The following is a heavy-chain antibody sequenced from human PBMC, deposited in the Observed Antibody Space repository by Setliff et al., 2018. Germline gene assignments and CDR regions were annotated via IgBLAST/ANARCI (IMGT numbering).Heavy chain of an antibody. CDR3: ARGPALLGIVYLDP. V-gene: IGHV1-69*05. J-gene: IGHJ5*02. D-gene: IGHD2-15*01. CDR1: GDTFSNYA. Sequence: SVKVSCKASGDTFSNYAISWVRQAPGQGLEWMGGLIPMFGTPGYAQKLQDRVTITTDESTSTAYMELNSLTSEDTAVYYCARGPALLGIVYLDPWGQGTRVTVSS. CDR2: LIPMFGTP.